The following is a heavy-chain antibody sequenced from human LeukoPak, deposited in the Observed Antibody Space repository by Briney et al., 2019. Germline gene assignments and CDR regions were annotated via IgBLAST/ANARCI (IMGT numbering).Heavy chain of an antibody. CDR3: ARDDYYYDSVGYYYLDY. CDR2: ISTYNGHT. CDR1: GYIFISYG. J-gene: IGHJ4*02. D-gene: IGHD3-22*01. Sequence: ASVKVSCKASGYIFISYGINWVRQAPGQGLEWMGWISTYNGHTSFTQKFQDRVTLTTDTSTNTAYMELRGLRSDDTAVYYCARDDYYYDSVGYYYLDYWGQGTLVTVSS. V-gene: IGHV1-18*04.